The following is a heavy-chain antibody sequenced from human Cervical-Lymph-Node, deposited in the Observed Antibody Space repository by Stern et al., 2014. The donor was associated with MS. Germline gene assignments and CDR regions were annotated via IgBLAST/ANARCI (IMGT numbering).Heavy chain of an antibody. CDR3: ARDCKLRYYYYGMDV. J-gene: IGHJ6*02. CDR2: IWYDGSNK. Sequence: VQLVESGGGVVQPGRSLRLSCAASGFTFSSYGMTWVRQAPGKGLEWVAVIWYDGSNKYYADSVKGRFTISRDNSKNTLYLQMNSLRAEDTAVYYCARDCKLRYYYYGMDVWGQGTTVTVSS. D-gene: IGHD1-26*01. V-gene: IGHV3-33*01. CDR1: GFTFSSYG.